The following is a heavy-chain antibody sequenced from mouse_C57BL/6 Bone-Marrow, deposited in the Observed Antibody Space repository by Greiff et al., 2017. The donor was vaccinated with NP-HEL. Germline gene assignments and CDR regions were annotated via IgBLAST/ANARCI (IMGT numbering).Heavy chain of an antibody. CDR3: ARWGYGSSYWYFDV. CDR1: GFTFSSYG. CDR2: ISSGGSYT. V-gene: IGHV5-6*01. D-gene: IGHD1-1*01. Sequence: EVKVVESGGDLVKPGGSLKLSCAASGFTFSSYGMSWVRQTPDKRLEWVATISSGGSYTYYPDSVKGRFTISRDNAKNTLYLQMSSLKSEDTAMYYCARWGYGSSYWYFDVWGTGTTVTVSS. J-gene: IGHJ1*03.